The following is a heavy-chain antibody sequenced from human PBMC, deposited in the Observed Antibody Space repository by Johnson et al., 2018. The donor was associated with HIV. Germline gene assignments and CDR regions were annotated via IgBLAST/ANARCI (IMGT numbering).Heavy chain of an antibody. V-gene: IGHV3-30*02. CDR1: GFSFSSYG. CDR2: IRYDGSNK. CDR3: AKEIYGYDAFDI. J-gene: IGHJ3*02. D-gene: IGHD5-24*01. Sequence: QVQLVESGGGVVQPGGSLRLSCAASGFSFSSYGMHWVRQAPGKGLEWVAFIRYDGSNKYYADSVKGRFTISRDNSKNTLYLQINSLRAEDTAVYYCAKEIYGYDAFDIWGQGIMVTVSS.